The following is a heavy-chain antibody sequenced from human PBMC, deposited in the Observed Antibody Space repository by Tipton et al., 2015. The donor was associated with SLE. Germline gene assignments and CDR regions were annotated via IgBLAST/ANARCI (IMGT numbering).Heavy chain of an antibody. CDR1: GGSISTYY. Sequence: TLSLTCTVSGGSISTYYWSWIRQPPGKGLEWIGYIFYSGSTSYNPTLKSRVTMSVDTTMNQFSLRVSSVTAADTAVYYCARESPTIVQGIVDYWGQGTLVTVSS. CDR2: IFYSGST. CDR3: ARESPTIVQGIVDY. V-gene: IGHV4-59*12. D-gene: IGHD3-10*01. J-gene: IGHJ4*02.